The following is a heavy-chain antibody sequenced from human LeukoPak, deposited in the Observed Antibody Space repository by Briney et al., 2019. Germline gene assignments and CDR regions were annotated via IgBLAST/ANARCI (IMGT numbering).Heavy chain of an antibody. D-gene: IGHD6-19*01. CDR2: IYYSGST. CDR1: GGSISSGDYY. V-gene: IGHV4-61*08. CDR3: AREGAGSGWYGNWFDP. J-gene: IGHJ5*02. Sequence: SETLSLTCTVSGGSISSGDYYWSWIRQPPGKGLEWIGYIYYSGSTNYNPSLKSRVTISVDTSKNQFSLKLSSVTAADTAVYYCAREGAGSGWYGNWFDPWGQGTLVTVSS.